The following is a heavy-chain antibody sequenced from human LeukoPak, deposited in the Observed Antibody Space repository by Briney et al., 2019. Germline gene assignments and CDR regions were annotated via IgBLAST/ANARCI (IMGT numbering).Heavy chain of an antibody. CDR3: ARDFLGYCTTTNCYDVVFDH. Sequence: ASVRVSCKPSGDTFTDYYMHWVRQAPGQGLEWMGWINPKSGGTNYVQNFQGRVTMTRDTSISIAYMELSSLRSDDTAVYYCARDFLGYCTTTNCYDVVFDHWGQGTLVTVSS. V-gene: IGHV1-2*02. CDR1: GDTFTDYY. D-gene: IGHD2-2*01. CDR2: INPKSGGT. J-gene: IGHJ4*02.